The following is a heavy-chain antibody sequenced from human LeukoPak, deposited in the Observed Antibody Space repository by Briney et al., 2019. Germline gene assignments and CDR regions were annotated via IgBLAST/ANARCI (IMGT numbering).Heavy chain of an antibody. CDR1: GASISNYY. J-gene: IGHJ4*02. CDR3: ARHTTSGQIDY. V-gene: IGHV4-59*08. D-gene: IGHD1-1*01. Sequence: SETLSLTCAVSGASISNYYWSWIRQSPGKGLEWIGYIYYSGGTIYNPSLLSRLTISLDTSKNQFSLNLSSVTAADAAVYYCARHTTSGQIDYWGQGILVTVSS. CDR2: IYYSGGT.